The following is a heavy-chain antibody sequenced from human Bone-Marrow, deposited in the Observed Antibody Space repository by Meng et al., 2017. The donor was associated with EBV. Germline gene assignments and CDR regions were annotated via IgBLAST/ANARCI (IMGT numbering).Heavy chain of an antibody. CDR3: ARGEYSYGLSNSCVD. J-gene: IGHJ4*02. CDR2: INTNTGNP. V-gene: IGHV7-4-1*02. CDR1: GYTFTSYA. D-gene: IGHD5-18*01. Sequence: QVQLVQSGSELKKPXXSVKVSXKASGYTFTSYAMNWVRQAPGQGLEGMGWINTNTGNPTYAQGFTGRFVFSLDTSVSTTYLQISSLKAEDTAVYYCARGEYSYGLSNSCVDWGQGPLVTVSS.